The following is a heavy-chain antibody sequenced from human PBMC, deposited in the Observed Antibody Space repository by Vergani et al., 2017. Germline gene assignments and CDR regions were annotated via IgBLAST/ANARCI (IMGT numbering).Heavy chain of an antibody. CDR3: ARGRSTQYDSPTDDY. Sequence: QVQLQESGPGLVKPSETLSLTCTVSGGSISSYYWSWIRQPPGKGLEWIGEINHSGSTNYNPSLKSRVTISVDTSKNQFSLKLSSVTAADTAVYYCARGRSTQYDSPTDDYWGQGTLVTVSS. CDR1: GGSISSYY. J-gene: IGHJ4*02. V-gene: IGHV4-59*12. D-gene: IGHD3-9*01. CDR2: INHSGST.